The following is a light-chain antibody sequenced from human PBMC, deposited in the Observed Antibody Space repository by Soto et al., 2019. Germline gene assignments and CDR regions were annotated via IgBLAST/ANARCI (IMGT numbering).Light chain of an antibody. CDR3: QQGYSFAFT. CDR1: QDISSW. Sequence: DIQMTQSPSSVSASVGDRVTINCRASQDISSWLAWYQQKPGKAPKLLIYAASNLQSGVPSRFSGSGSGTDFTLTIRSLQPEDFETYFCQQGYSFAFTFVPGTKVDIK. J-gene: IGKJ3*01. CDR2: AAS. V-gene: IGKV1-12*01.